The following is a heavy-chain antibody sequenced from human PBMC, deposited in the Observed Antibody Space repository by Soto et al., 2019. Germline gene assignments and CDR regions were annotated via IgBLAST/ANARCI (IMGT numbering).Heavy chain of an antibody. CDR3: AKARPVAGFYY. D-gene: IGHD6-19*01. J-gene: IGHJ4*02. Sequence: SLTLSCAAAGSTFSSYGMNWVRRAAGRGVVWVSGIRGSGGSTTYEELVKGRCTITTDNSKTTLYLQMKSMRAEDTAVDYCAKARPVAGFYYWGQGTLVTVSS. CDR1: GSTFSSYG. V-gene: IGHV3-23*01. CDR2: IRGSGGST.